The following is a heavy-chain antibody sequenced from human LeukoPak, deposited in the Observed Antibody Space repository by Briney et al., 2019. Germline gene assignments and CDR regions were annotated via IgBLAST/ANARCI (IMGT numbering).Heavy chain of an antibody. CDR3: ARGRHMLRY. CDR1: GFTFSSYW. V-gene: IGHV3-7*04. J-gene: IGHJ4*02. Sequence: GRSLRLSCAASGFTFSSYWMTWVRQAPGKGLEWVATIKPDGSEKYYVDSVKGRFTISRDNAQNSLHLQMNSLRAEDTAVYYFARGRHMLRYWGQGSLVIVSS. D-gene: IGHD3-16*01. CDR2: IKPDGSEK.